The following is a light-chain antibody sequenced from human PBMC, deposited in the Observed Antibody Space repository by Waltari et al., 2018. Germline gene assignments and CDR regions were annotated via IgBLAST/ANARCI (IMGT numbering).Light chain of an antibody. Sequence: EILLTQSPGTVSLSPGERATLSCRASQSFSSTFLAWYQQKPGQVPRHLIYGASPRPTGIPDRFRGRGSGTVFPLTITKLEPEDFAVYYCQQYAESPLTVGGGTKIEIK. CDR2: GAS. CDR3: QQYAESPLT. V-gene: IGKV3-20*01. CDR1: QSFSSTF. J-gene: IGKJ4*01.